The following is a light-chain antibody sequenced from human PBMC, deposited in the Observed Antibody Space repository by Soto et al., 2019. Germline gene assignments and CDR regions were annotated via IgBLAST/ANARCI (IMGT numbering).Light chain of an antibody. V-gene: IGKV1D-12*01. Sequence: DIQMTQSPSSVSASVGDRVTITCRASQGVSTWLAWYQQKPGKAPNLLIYTASSFQSGVPSRFSGSGSGTDFTLTISSPQPEDFATYYCQQTTTFPLTFGGGTKVEI. CDR3: QQTTTFPLT. CDR2: TAS. J-gene: IGKJ4*01. CDR1: QGVSTW.